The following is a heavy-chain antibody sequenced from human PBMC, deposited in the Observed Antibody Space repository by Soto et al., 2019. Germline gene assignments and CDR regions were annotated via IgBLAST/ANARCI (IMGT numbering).Heavy chain of an antibody. J-gene: IGHJ4*02. CDR3: AKAGGGTLLWFGELLKSSFDF. V-gene: IGHV3-23*01. CDR2: ISGSGDST. CDR1: GFTFSSYA. Sequence: EVQLLESGGGLVQPGGSLRLSCAASGFTFSSYAMSWVRQAPGKGLEWVSAISGSGDSTYYADSVKGRFTISRDNSKNTLYLQMNSLRAEDTAVYYCAKAGGGTLLWFGELLKSSFDFGGQGTLVTVSS. D-gene: IGHD3-10*01.